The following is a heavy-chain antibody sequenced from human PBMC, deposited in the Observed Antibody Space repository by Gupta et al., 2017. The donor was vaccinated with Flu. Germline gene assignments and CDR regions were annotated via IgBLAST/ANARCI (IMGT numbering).Heavy chain of an antibody. CDR3: ARDRLAMSTGSYGLDV. J-gene: IGHJ6*02. V-gene: IGHV3-33*01. D-gene: IGHD4-4*01. CDR2: IRHDGTTK. Sequence: APGKGREGVAVIRHDGTTKDYGDSVTGRFSVSRDNSKSTLYLQMNSLRAEDTAVYYCARDRLAMSTGSYGLDVWGQGTTVTVSS.